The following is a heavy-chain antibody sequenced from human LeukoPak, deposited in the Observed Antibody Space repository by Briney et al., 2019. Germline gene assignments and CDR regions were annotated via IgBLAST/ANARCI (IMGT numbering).Heavy chain of an antibody. CDR2: INPNSGGI. V-gene: IGHV1-2*02. CDR1: GYTFTGYY. Sequence: ASVKVSCKASGYTFTGYYMHWVRRAPGQGLEWMGWINPNSGGINYAQKFQGRVTMTRDTSISTAYMELSRLRSDDTAVYYCARVLSKAAGTGLVRNYWGQGTLVTVSS. D-gene: IGHD6-13*01. J-gene: IGHJ4*02. CDR3: ARVLSKAAGTGLVRNY.